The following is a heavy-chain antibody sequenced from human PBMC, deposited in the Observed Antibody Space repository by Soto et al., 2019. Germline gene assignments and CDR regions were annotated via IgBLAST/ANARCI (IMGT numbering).Heavy chain of an antibody. Sequence: EVQLVESGGGLVQPGRSLRLSCAASGFTFDDYAMHWVRQAPGKGLEWVSGISWNSGSIGYADSVKGRFTISRDNAKNSLYLQMNSLRAEDTALYYCAKTHYYGSGSYYIGRYGMDVWGQGTTVTVSS. J-gene: IGHJ6*02. V-gene: IGHV3-9*01. CDR3: AKTHYYGSGSYYIGRYGMDV. CDR2: ISWNSGSI. D-gene: IGHD3-10*01. CDR1: GFTFDDYA.